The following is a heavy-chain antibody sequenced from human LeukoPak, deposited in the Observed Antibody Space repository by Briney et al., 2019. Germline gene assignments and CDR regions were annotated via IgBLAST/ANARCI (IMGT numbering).Heavy chain of an antibody. D-gene: IGHD2-21*01. CDR1: GFIFTNYW. CDR2: IKPDGTEK. Sequence: GGSLRLSCAASGFIFTNYWMSWVRQAPGKGLEWVANIKPDGTEKYYVASVKGRFTISRDNAKNSLYLQMNSLRVEDTAVYYCANGFPTRYWGQGTLVTVSS. V-gene: IGHV3-7*02. CDR3: ANGFPTRY. J-gene: IGHJ4*02.